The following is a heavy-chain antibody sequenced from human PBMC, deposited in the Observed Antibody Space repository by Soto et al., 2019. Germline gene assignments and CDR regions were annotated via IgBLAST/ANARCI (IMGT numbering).Heavy chain of an antibody. CDR2: IVVGSGNT. D-gene: IGHD3-3*01. CDR1: GFTFTSSA. Sequence: GASVKVSCKASGFTFTSSAVQWVRQARGQRLEWIGWIVVGSGNTNYAQKFQERVTITRDMSTSTAYMELSSLRSEDTAVYYCARDAGSITIFGVVPRHWGQGTLVTVSS. CDR3: ARDAGSITIFGVVPRH. J-gene: IGHJ4*02. V-gene: IGHV1-58*01.